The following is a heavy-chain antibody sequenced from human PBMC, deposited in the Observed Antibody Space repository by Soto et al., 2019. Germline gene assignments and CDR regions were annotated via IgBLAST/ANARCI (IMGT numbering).Heavy chain of an antibody. D-gene: IGHD6-19*01. CDR3: ATVGSSGWSSSPINDAFDI. J-gene: IGHJ3*02. V-gene: IGHV1-24*01. Sequence: ASVKVSCKVSGYTLTELSMHWVRQAPGKGLEWMGGFDPEDGETIYAQKFQGRVTMTEDTSTDTAYMELSSLRSEDTAVYYCATVGSSGWSSSPINDAFDIWGQGTMVTVTS. CDR2: FDPEDGET. CDR1: GYTLTELS.